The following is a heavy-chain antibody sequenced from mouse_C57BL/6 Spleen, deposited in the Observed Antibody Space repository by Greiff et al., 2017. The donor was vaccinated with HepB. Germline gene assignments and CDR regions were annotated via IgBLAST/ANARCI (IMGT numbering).Heavy chain of an antibody. V-gene: IGHV1-47*01. J-gene: IGHJ1*03. CDR2: FHPYNDDT. Sequence: VQLQQSGAELVKPGASVKMSCMASGYTFTTYPIEWMKQNHGKSLEWIGNFHPYNDDTKYNEKFKGKATLTVEKSSSTVYLELSRLTSDDSAVYYCARRYYGSSYWYFDVWGTGTTVTVSS. CDR1: GYTFTTYP. CDR3: ARRYYGSSYWYFDV. D-gene: IGHD1-1*01.